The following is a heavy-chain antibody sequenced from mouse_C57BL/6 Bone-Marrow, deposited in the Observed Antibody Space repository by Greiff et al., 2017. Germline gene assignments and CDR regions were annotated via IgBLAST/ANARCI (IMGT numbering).Heavy chain of an antibody. Sequence: QVQLQQSGAELVRPGASVTLSCKASGYTFTDYEMHWVKQTPVHGLEWIGAIDPETGGTAYNQKFKGKAILTADKSSSTAYMELRSLTSEDSAVYYCTRKGELRRGFAYWGQGTLVTVSA. V-gene: IGHV1-15*01. D-gene: IGHD2-4*01. CDR2: IDPETGGT. J-gene: IGHJ3*01. CDR3: TRKGELRRGFAY. CDR1: GYTFTDYE.